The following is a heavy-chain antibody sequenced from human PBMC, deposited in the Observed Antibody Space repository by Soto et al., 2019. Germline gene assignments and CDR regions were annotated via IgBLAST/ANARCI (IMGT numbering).Heavy chain of an antibody. CDR3: ARAYDYGSGSYYNSPYYYYGMDV. V-gene: IGHV3-33*01. CDR2: IWYDGSNK. CDR1: GFTFSSYG. D-gene: IGHD3-10*01. J-gene: IGHJ6*02. Sequence: GGSLRLSCAASGFTFSSYGMHWVRQAPGKGLEWVAVIWYDGSNKYYADSVKGRFTISRDNSKNTLYLQMNSLRAEDTAVYYCARAYDYGSGSYYNSPYYYYGMDVWGQGTTVTVSS.